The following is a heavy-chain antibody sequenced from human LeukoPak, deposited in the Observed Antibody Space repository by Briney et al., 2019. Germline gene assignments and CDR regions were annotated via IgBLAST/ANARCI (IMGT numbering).Heavy chain of an antibody. CDR1: GYSFTSHY. V-gene: IGHV1-46*01. CDR3: ARGYSSGFGN. D-gene: IGHD6-19*01. J-gene: IGHJ4*02. Sequence: ASVKVSCKASGYSFTSHYIHWVRQAPGQGLEWMGNINPSRGSTSYAQKFQGRVTVTRDTSTSTVYMDLSSLGSEDTAVYYCARGYSSGFGNWGQGTLVTVSS. CDR2: INPSRGST.